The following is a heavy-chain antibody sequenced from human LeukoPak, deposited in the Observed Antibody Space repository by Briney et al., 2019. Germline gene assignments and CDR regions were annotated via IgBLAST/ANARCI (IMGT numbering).Heavy chain of an antibody. V-gene: IGHV3-7*01. Sequence: GGSLRLSCAASGFTFSSYAMSWVRQAPGKGLEWVANIKQDGSEKYYVDSVKGRFTISRDNAKNSLYLQMNSLRAEDTAVYYCAREVAYYYYYYMDVWGKGTTVTVSS. D-gene: IGHD2-15*01. CDR1: GFTFSSYA. CDR3: AREVAYYYYYYMDV. J-gene: IGHJ6*03. CDR2: IKQDGSEK.